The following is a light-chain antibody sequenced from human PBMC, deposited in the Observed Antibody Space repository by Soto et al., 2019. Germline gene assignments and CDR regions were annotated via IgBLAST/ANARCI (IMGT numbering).Light chain of an antibody. CDR3: QQANSVTRT. J-gene: IGKJ5*01. V-gene: IGKV1-5*03. Sequence: IQMTQSPSTLSGSVGDRVTITCRASQAIXSWLGWYQQKPGKAPKLLTDKASTLKRGGPSRLSGSGSGTDFTLTISSLQPEYFATYYCQQANSVTRTFGQGTRLEIK. CDR2: KAS. CDR1: QAIXSW.